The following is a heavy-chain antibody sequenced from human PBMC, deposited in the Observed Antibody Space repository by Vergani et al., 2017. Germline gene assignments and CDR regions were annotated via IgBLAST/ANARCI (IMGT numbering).Heavy chain of an antibody. Sequence: QVQLVESGGGVVQPRGSLRLSCAASGFTFSSYGMHWVRQAPGKGLEWVAFIRYDGSNKYYADSVKGRFTISRDNSKNTLYLQMNSLRTEDTAVYYCAKDLRYNYVLKQYYYYYYGIDVWHRRTMVVVS. V-gene: IGHV3-30*02. J-gene: IGHJ6*02. D-gene: IGHD5-18*01. CDR3: AKDLRYNYVLKQYYYYYYGIDV. CDR2: IRYDGSNK. CDR1: GFTFSSYG.